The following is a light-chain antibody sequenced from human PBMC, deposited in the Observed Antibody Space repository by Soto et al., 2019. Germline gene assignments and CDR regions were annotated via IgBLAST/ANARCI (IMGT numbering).Light chain of an antibody. CDR1: QSVNSN. Sequence: EIVVTQSPATLSVSPGERATLSCRASQSVNSNLAWYQQKPGQPPRLLIYDASTRATDTPARFSGSGSGTQFTLTISSLQSEDFAVYYCQPYNNWPPFTFGPGTKVDIK. CDR2: DAS. CDR3: QPYNNWPPFT. V-gene: IGKV3-15*01. J-gene: IGKJ3*01.